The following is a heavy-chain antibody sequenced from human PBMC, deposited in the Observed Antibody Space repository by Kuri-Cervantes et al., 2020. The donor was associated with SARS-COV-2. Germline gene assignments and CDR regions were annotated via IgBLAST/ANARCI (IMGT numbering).Heavy chain of an antibody. D-gene: IGHD1-26*01. CDR2: IYYSGST. J-gene: IGHJ3*02. Sequence: LRLSCTVSGGSISSGDYYWSWIRQPPGKGLEWIGYIYYSGSTYYNPSLKSRVTISVDTSKNQFSLKLSSVTAADTAVYYCARVSWGEWELRGHDAFDIWGQGTMVTVSS. CDR1: GGSISSGDYY. CDR3: ARVSWGEWELRGHDAFDI. V-gene: IGHV4-30-4*08.